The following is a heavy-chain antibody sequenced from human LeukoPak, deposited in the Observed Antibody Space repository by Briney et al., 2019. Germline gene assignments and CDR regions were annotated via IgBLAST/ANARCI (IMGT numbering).Heavy chain of an antibody. Sequence: ASVKVSCKASGYTITSYGISWVRQAPGQGLEWMGWISAYNGNTNYAQKLQGRVTMTTDTSTSTAYMDLRSLRSDDTAVYYCARWTGYYDSSGYAYWGQGTLVTVSS. V-gene: IGHV1-18*01. CDR2: ISAYNGNT. CDR3: ARWTGYYDSSGYAY. CDR1: GYTITSYG. J-gene: IGHJ4*02. D-gene: IGHD3-22*01.